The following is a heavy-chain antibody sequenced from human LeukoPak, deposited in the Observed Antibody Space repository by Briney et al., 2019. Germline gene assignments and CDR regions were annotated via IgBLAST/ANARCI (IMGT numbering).Heavy chain of an antibody. CDR3: AREVLYYDILTGPHYYFDY. CDR2: IYSGGST. J-gene: IGHJ4*02. V-gene: IGHV3-53*01. D-gene: IGHD3-9*01. Sequence: QTGGSLRLSCAASGFTVSSNYMSWVRQAPGKGLEWVSVIYSGGSTYYADSVKGRFTISRDNSKNTLYLQMNSLRAEDTAVYYCAREVLYYDILTGPHYYFDYWGQGTLVTVSS. CDR1: GFTVSSNY.